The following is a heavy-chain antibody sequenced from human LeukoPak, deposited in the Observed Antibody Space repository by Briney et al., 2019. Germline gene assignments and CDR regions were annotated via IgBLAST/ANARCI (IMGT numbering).Heavy chain of an antibody. CDR2: ISYDGSNK. J-gene: IGHJ4*02. V-gene: IGHV3-30*18. CDR1: GFTFSSYG. D-gene: IGHD2-2*01. Sequence: GGSLRLSCAASGFTFSSYGMHWVRQAPGKGLGWVAVISYDGSNKYYADSVKGRFTISRDNSKNTLYLQMNSLRAEDTAVYYCAKGVTSYVDYWGQGTLVTVSS. CDR3: AKGVTSYVDY.